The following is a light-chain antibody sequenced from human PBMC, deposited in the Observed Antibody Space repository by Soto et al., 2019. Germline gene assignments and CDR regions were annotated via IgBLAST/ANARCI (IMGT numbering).Light chain of an antibody. Sequence: EIVLTQSPGTPSLSPGERATLSCRASQSVSSSYLAWYQQKPGQAPRLLIYGASSRATGIPDRFSGSGSGTDFTLTISRLEPEDFAVYYYQQGTFGQGTKVDIK. CDR2: GAS. J-gene: IGKJ1*01. CDR3: QQGT. CDR1: QSVSSSY. V-gene: IGKV3-20*01.